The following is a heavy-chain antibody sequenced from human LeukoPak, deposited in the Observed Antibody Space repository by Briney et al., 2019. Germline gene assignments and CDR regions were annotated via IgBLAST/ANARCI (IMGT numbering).Heavy chain of an antibody. J-gene: IGHJ4*02. CDR3: ARCFRQQPYYFDY. Sequence: PSETLSLTCTVSGGSISTYYWSWIRQPPGQGLEWIGYVYYTGNTNYGPSLKSRVTISVDTSKNQFSLKLSSVTAADTALYYCARCFRQQPYYFDYWGQGTLVTVSS. D-gene: IGHD6-13*01. CDR2: VYYTGNT. CDR1: GGSISTYY. V-gene: IGHV4-59*01.